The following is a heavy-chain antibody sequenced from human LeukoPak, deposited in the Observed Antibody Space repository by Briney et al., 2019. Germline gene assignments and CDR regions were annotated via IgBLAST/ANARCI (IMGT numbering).Heavy chain of an antibody. J-gene: IGHJ4*02. CDR1: GYIFTSYW. V-gene: IGHV5-51*01. D-gene: IGHD2-15*01. Sequence: GESLKISCQGSGYIFTSYWIGWVRQVPGKGLEWMGIIYPGDSDTRYSPSFQGQVTISADKSISTAYLQWSSLKASDTAMYYCARRYCSGGSCYCDYWGQGTLVTVSS. CDR2: IYPGDSDT. CDR3: ARRYCSGGSCYCDY.